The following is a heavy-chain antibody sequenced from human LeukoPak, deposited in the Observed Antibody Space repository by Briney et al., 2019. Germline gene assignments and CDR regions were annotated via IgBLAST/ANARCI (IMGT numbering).Heavy chain of an antibody. V-gene: IGHV3-53*01. CDR1: GFIVSSNY. CDR3: ARDPGYSYGKDYYYGMDV. Sequence: GGSLRLSYAASGFIVSSNYMSWVRQAPGKGLEWVSIIYSGGSTYYADSVKGRFTISRDNSKNTLYLQMNSLRAEDTAVYYCARDPGYSYGKDYYYGMDVWGQGTTVTVSS. CDR2: IYSGGST. D-gene: IGHD5-18*01. J-gene: IGHJ6*02.